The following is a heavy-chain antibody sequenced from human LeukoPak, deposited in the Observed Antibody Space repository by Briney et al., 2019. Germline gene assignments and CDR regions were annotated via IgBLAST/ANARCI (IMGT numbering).Heavy chain of an antibody. V-gene: IGHV4-59*11. Sequence: SETLSLTCSVSGVSITTHYWSWIRQPPGKGLEWIGYVHHTDSPNFNPSLKSRVTISLDTSKTQFSLKLTSVTAADAAVYYCARARRREGVHAFDVWGRGTMVTVSS. D-gene: IGHD1-14*01. CDR2: VHHTDSP. J-gene: IGHJ3*01. CDR1: GVSITTHY. CDR3: ARARRREGVHAFDV.